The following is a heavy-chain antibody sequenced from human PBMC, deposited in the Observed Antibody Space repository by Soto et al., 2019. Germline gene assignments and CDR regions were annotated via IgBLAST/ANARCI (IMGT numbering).Heavy chain of an antibody. Sequence: PSETLSLTCAVSSDSISSGYYCDWIRQPPGKGLEWIGSIFHSGTPYYNPSLKSRLTISMDTSKTQFSLKLTTVTAADTAVYYCARRGSRSSSALSSYDYWGRGILVTVSS. CDR2: IFHSGTP. CDR3: ARRGSRSSSALSSYDY. CDR1: SDSISSGYY. V-gene: IGHV4-38-2*01. D-gene: IGHD3-22*01. J-gene: IGHJ4*02.